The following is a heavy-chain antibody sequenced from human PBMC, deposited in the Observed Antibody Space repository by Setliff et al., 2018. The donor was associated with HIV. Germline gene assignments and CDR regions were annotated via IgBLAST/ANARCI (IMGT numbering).Heavy chain of an antibody. J-gene: IGHJ2*01. CDR1: GFTFGDYP. V-gene: IGHV3-49*04. D-gene: IGHD3-3*01. Sequence: GSLRLSCTASGFTFGDYPMSWVRQSPGKGLEWVGFIGSNSYGGTTQYAASVKGRFTISRDDSKNIAFLQMDSLKTEDTGVYYCTRVFYSFWSGYFLYWYFDLWGRGTLVTVS. CDR3: TRVFYSFWSGYFLYWYFDL. CDR2: IGSNSYGGTT.